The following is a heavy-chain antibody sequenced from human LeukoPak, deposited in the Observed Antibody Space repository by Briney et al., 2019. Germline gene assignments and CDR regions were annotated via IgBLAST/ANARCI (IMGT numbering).Heavy chain of an antibody. D-gene: IGHD6-19*01. CDR2: ISDSGSIT. J-gene: IGHJ4*02. V-gene: IGHV3-23*01. CDR1: GFXFSSIA. Sequence: PGGSLRLSCAASGFXFSSIAITWVRQAPGKGLEWVSVISDSGSITYYADSVKGRFTISRDNSKNTLFLQMNSLRADDTAVYYCAKDARRTSGWYFFDYWGQGSLVTVSS. CDR3: AKDARRTSGWYFFDY.